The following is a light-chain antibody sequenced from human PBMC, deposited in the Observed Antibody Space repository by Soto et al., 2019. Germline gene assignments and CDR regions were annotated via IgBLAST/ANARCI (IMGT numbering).Light chain of an antibody. CDR2: DVS. J-gene: IGLJ1*01. CDR3: CSYAGSYTLYV. Sequence: SVLTQPRSVSGSPGQSVTISYTGTSSDVGGYNYVSWYQQHPGKAPKLMIYDVSKRPSGVPDRFSGSKSGNTASLTISGLQAEDEADYYCCSYAGSYTLYVFGTGTKVTVL. V-gene: IGLV2-11*01. CDR1: SSDVGGYNY.